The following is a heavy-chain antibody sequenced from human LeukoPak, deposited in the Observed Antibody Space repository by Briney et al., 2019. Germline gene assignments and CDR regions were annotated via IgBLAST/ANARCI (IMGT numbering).Heavy chain of an antibody. V-gene: IGHV4-30-4*08. D-gene: IGHD1-1*01. CDR1: GGSISSGAYY. Sequence: PSQTLSLTCTVSGGSISSGAYYWSWIRQPPGKGLEWIGYIYYSGSTYYNPSLKSRVTISVDTSKNQFSLKLSSVTAADTAVYYCARGGNWNDDAFDIWGQGTMVTVSS. CDR3: ARGGNWNDDAFDI. J-gene: IGHJ3*02. CDR2: IYYSGST.